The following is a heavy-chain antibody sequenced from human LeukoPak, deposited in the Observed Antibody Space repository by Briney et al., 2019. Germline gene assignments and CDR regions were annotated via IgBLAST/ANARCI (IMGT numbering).Heavy chain of an antibody. Sequence: GGSLRLSCAASGFTFSGYAMSWVRQAPGKGLEWVSAISGSGGSTYYADSVKGRFTISRDNSKNTLYLQMNSLRAEDTAVYYCAKRAAIAVAAPYYFDYWGQGTLVTVSS. CDR3: AKRAAIAVAAPYYFDY. D-gene: IGHD6-19*01. CDR2: ISGSGGST. CDR1: GFTFSGYA. J-gene: IGHJ4*02. V-gene: IGHV3-23*01.